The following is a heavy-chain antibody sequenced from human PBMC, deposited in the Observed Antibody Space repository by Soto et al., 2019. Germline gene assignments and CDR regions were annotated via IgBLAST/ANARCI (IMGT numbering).Heavy chain of an antibody. V-gene: IGHV3-48*02. J-gene: IGHJ5*02. CDR1: GFTFSSYS. CDR2: ISSSSSTI. Sequence: EVQLVESGGGLVQPGGSLRLSCAASGFTFSSYSMNWVRQAPGKGLEWGSYISSSSSTIYYADSVKGRFTISRDNAKNSLYLQMSSRGDEATAVYYCARDIVVVVAAISVLGSDNNWFDPWGQGTLVTVSS. CDR3: ARDIVVVVAAISVLGSDNNWFDP. D-gene: IGHD2-15*01.